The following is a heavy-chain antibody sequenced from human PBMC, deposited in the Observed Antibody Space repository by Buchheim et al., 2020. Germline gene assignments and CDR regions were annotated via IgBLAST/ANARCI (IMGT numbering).Heavy chain of an antibody. CDR2: IWYDGSNK. CDR3: ARDFGVRGGFDY. CDR1: GFTFSSSG. D-gene: IGHD3-10*01. J-gene: IGHJ4*02. V-gene: IGHV3-33*01. Sequence: QVQLVESGGGVVQPGRSLRLSCAASGFTFSSSGMHWVRQAPGKGLEWVAVIWYDGSNKYYADSVKGRFTISRDNSKNTLYLQMNSMRAEDTAVYYCARDFGVRGGFDYGGQGTL.